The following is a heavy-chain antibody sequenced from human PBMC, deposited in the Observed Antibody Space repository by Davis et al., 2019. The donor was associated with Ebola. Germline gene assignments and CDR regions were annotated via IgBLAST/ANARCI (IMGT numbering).Heavy chain of an antibody. Sequence: GESLKISCAASGFTVSNYYMSWVRQAPGKGLEWVSTLYSRGSTYYADSVRGRFTISRDNTKNSLYLQMNYLRAEDTAVYYCARHVYGDFWYFDLWGRGTRVTVSS. CDR1: GFTVSNYY. J-gene: IGHJ2*01. D-gene: IGHD4-17*01. CDR3: ARHVYGDFWYFDL. CDR2: LYSRGST. V-gene: IGHV3-53*01.